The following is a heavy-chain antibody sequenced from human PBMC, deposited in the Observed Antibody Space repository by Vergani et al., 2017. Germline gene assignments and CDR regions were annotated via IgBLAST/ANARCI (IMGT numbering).Heavy chain of an antibody. CDR1: GFSLSTSGVG. Sequence: QITLKESGPTLVKPTQTLTLTCTFSGFSLSTSGVGVGWIRQPPGKALEWLVLIYWDDDKRYSPSLKSRLTITKDTSKNQVVLTMTNMDPVDTATYYCAHSSHLTDYDILTGYYPPEFDYWGQGTLVTVSS. D-gene: IGHD3-9*01. J-gene: IGHJ4*02. CDR3: AHSSHLTDYDILTGYYPPEFDY. V-gene: IGHV2-5*02. CDR2: IYWDDDK.